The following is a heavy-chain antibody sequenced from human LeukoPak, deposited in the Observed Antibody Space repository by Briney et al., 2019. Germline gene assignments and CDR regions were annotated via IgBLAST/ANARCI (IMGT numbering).Heavy chain of an antibody. V-gene: IGHV1-8*01. CDR3: ARRSAGSGAQDYYYYMDV. D-gene: IGHD2-15*01. J-gene: IGHJ6*03. Sequence: GASVKVSCKASGYTFTSYDINWVRQATGQGLEWMGWMNPNSGITGYAQKFQGRVTMTRNTSISTAYMELSSLRSEDTAVYYCARRSAGSGAQDYYYYMDVWGKGTTVTVSS. CDR1: GYTFTSYD. CDR2: MNPNSGIT.